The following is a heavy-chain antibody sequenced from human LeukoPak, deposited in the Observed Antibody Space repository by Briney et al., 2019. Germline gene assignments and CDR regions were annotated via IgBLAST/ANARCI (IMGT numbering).Heavy chain of an antibody. V-gene: IGHV1-18*01. D-gene: IGHD3-10*01. Sequence: ASVKVSCKASGYTFTSYGISWVRQAPGQGLEWMGWISAYNGNTNYAQKLQGRVTMTTDTSTSTAYMELRSLRSDDTAVYYCARARGAMVRGVFDYWGQGTLVTVSS. CDR1: GYTFTSYG. CDR3: ARARGAMVRGVFDY. CDR2: ISAYNGNT. J-gene: IGHJ4*02.